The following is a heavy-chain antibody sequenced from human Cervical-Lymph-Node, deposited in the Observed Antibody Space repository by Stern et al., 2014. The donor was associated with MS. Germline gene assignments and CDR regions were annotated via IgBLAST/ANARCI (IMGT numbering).Heavy chain of an antibody. J-gene: IGHJ6*02. CDR2: ISYDGSNK. CDR3: AKDQSRMGGYLRYYYYGMDV. CDR1: GFTFSSYG. Sequence: QVQLVESGGGVVQPGRSLRLSCAASGFTFSSYGMHWVRQAPGKGLEWVAVISYDGSNKYYADSVKGRFTISRDNSKNTLYLQMNSLRAEDTAVYYCAKDQSRMGGYLRYYYYGMDVWGQGTTVTVSS. D-gene: IGHD3-22*01. V-gene: IGHV3-30*18.